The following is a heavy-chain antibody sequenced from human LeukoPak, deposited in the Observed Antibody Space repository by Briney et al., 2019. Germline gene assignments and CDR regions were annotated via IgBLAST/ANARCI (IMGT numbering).Heavy chain of an antibody. V-gene: IGHV1-69*13. Sequence: SVKVSCKASGGTFSSYAISWVRQAPGQGLEWMGGIIPIFGTANYAQKFQGRVTITADESTSTAYMELSSLRSEDTAVYYCAGGYDSSGYSPAFDPWGQGTLVTVSS. J-gene: IGHJ5*02. D-gene: IGHD3-22*01. CDR2: IIPIFGTA. CDR3: AGGYDSSGYSPAFDP. CDR1: GGTFSSYA.